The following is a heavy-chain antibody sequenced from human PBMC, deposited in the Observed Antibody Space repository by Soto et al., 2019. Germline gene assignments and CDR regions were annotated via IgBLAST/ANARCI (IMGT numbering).Heavy chain of an antibody. CDR1: GFSLRSSGVG. CDR3: AHVMIRAGDMDV. D-gene: IGHD3-10*01. J-gene: IGHJ6*02. V-gene: IGHV2-5*01. Sequence: SGPTLVNPTQTLTLTCTFSGFSLRSSGVGVGWIRQSPGKALECLAVIYWNDDKRYSPSLQNRLTIPKDTSKNQVVLTMTNMDPVDTGRYYCAHVMIRAGDMDVWGQGTTVTVSS. CDR2: IYWNDDK.